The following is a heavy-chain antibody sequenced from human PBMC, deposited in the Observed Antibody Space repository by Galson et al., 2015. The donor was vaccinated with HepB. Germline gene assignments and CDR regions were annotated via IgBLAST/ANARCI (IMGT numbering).Heavy chain of an antibody. J-gene: IGHJ6*02. D-gene: IGHD2-15*01. CDR2: ISYDGRIT. Sequence: SLRLSCAAYGFTFSLYAMHWVRQAPGKGLEWVAGISYDGRITYYADSVKGRFTISRDNSLNTLYLEMTSLRPEDTAVYYCARDPGLVVPAEYGMDVWGQGTTVIVSS. CDR3: ARDPGLVVPAEYGMDV. CDR1: GFTFSLYA. V-gene: IGHV3-30*04.